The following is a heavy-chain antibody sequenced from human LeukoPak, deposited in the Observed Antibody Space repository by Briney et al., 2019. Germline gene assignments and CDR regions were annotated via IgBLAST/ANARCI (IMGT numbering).Heavy chain of an antibody. CDR1: GFTFSSYG. CDR2: ISGNGGST. J-gene: IGHJ4*02. Sequence: GGSLRLSCAAAGFTFSSYGMSWVRQAPGKGLEWVSAISGNGGSTYYADSVEGRFTISRDNAKNSLYLQMNSLRAEDTAVYYCARVLRNYDILTGYYVHFDYWGQGTLVTVSS. D-gene: IGHD3-9*01. V-gene: IGHV3-23*01. CDR3: ARVLRNYDILTGYYVHFDY.